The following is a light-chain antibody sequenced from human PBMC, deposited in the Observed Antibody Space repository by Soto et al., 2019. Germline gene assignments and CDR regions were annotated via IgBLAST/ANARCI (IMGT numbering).Light chain of an antibody. CDR2: EAS. CDR3: CSNAAGSTYV. V-gene: IGLV2-23*01. J-gene: IGLJ1*01. Sequence: QSVLTQPASVSGSPGQSITISCTGTSSDIGSHHLVSWYQQYPGKAPQLIIFEASKRPSGVSNRFSGSKSGITASLTTSGLQAEDEADYYCCSNAAGSTYVFGTGTKVTVL. CDR1: SSDIGSHHL.